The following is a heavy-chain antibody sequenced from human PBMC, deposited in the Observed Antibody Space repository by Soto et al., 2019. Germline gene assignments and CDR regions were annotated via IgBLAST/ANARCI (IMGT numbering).Heavy chain of an antibody. V-gene: IGHV1-18*01. CDR3: ASSDPYSSSENFDY. D-gene: IGHD6-6*01. Sequence: ASVKVSCKASGYTFTSYGISWVRQAPGQGLEWMGWISAYNGNTNYAQKLQGRVTMTTDTSTSTAYMELRSLRSDDTAVYYCASSDPYSSSENFDYWGQGTLVTVSS. CDR2: ISAYNGNT. J-gene: IGHJ4*02. CDR1: GYTFTSYG.